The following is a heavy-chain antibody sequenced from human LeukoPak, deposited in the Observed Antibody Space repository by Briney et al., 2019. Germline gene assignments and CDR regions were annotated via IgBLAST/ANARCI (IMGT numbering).Heavy chain of an antibody. CDR2: ISGSGGST. CDR1: GFTFSSYA. D-gene: IGHD2-8*01. J-gene: IGHJ2*01. Sequence: PGGSLRLSCAASGFTFSSYAMSWVRQAPGKGLEWVSGISGSGGSTYYADSVKGRFTIPRDNSKNTLYLQMNSLRVEDTAVYYCAKDLGMVWYFDLWGRGTLVTVSS. V-gene: IGHV3-23*01. CDR3: AKDLGMVWYFDL.